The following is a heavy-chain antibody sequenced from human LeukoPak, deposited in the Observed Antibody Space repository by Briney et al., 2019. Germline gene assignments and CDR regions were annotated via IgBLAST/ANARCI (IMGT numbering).Heavy chain of an antibody. CDR1: GFTFSSYG. D-gene: IGHD2-2*01. CDR3: AKAAESIVVVPAAFDL. J-gene: IGHJ4*02. Sequence: GGSLRLSCAASGFTFSSYGMSWVRQAPGKGLEWVSAISGSGGSTYYADSVKGRFTISRDNSKNTLYLQMNSLRAEDTAVYYCAKAAESIVVVPAAFDLWGQGTLVTVSS. V-gene: IGHV3-23*01. CDR2: ISGSGGST.